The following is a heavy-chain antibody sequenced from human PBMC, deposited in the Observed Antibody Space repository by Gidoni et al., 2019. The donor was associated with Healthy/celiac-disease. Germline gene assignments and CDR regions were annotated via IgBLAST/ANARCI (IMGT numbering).Heavy chain of an antibody. CDR1: GGSISSSRYY. J-gene: IGHJ6*02. Sequence: QLQLQESGPGMVTPSDTLSHTCTVYGGSISSSRYYWGWNRQPPGKGREGIGSIYYSGSTYHNPSLKSLVTISVDTSKNKFSLKLSSETAADTAVYDCARQNNWNDEIYYYYYGMDVWGQGTTVTVSS. D-gene: IGHD1-1*01. V-gene: IGHV4-39*01. CDR2: IYYSGST. CDR3: ARQNNWNDEIYYYYYGMDV.